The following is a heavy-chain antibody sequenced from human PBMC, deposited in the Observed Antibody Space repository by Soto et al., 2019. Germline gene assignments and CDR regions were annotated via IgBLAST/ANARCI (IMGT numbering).Heavy chain of an antibody. CDR1: GFTFSSYG. V-gene: IGHV3-33*01. CDR2: IWYDGGNK. CDR3: ARESLGYCSGGSCSGYYYMDV. J-gene: IGHJ6*03. D-gene: IGHD2-15*01. Sequence: GGSLRLSCAASGFTFSSYGMHWVRQAPGKGLEWVAVIWYDGGNKYYADSVKGRFTISRDNSKNTLYLQMNSLRAEDTAVYYCARESLGYCSGGSCSGYYYMDVWGKGTTVTVSS.